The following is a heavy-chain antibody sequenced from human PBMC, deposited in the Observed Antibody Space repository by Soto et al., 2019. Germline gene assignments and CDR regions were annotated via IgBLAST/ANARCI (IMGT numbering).Heavy chain of an antibody. CDR1: GDTFSRYA. CDR2: IIPISGTA. Sequence: AASVKVSCKASGDTFSRYAISWVRQAPGQGLEWMGGIIPISGTANNAQKFQGRVTITADESTSTAYMELSSLRSEDTAVYYCAKTEGIGVGATSFGVDVWGQGTTVTVSS. V-gene: IGHV1-69*13. D-gene: IGHD6-19*01. CDR3: AKTEGIGVGATSFGVDV. J-gene: IGHJ6*02.